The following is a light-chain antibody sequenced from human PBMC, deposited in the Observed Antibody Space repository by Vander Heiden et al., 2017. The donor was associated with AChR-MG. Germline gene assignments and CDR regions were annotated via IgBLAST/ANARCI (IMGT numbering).Light chain of an antibody. CDR1: TGAVTSGHF. V-gene: IGLV7-46*01. Sequence: QAVVTTEPSLTVSPGGTVTITCGASTGAVTSGHFPYWFHQKPGQAPRTMIYDTNKKHSRTPARFSGSLRGGKATLTLSGAQPEDEGEYDGWVSYSGAWVFGGGTKLTVL. CDR2: DTN. J-gene: IGLJ3*02. CDR3: WVSYSGAWV.